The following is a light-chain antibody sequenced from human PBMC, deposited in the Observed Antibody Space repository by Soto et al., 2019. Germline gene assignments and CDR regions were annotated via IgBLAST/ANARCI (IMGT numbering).Light chain of an antibody. CDR2: DAS. CDR1: QSVRST. V-gene: IGKV3-15*01. Sequence: EKVLTQSPATLAVSPGERATLSCRASQSVRSTLAWYQQKPGQAPRLLIYDASTRATGIPARFSGSGSGTEFTLTISRLQSEDFAVYYCQQYNNWPLTFGGGTKVEIK. J-gene: IGKJ4*01. CDR3: QQYNNWPLT.